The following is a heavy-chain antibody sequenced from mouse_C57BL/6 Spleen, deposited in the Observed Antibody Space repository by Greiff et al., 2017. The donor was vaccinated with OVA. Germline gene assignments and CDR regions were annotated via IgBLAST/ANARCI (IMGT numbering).Heavy chain of an antibody. CDR1: GFTFSDYG. Sequence: EVKLVESGGGLVKPGGSLKLSCAASGFTFSDYGMHWVRQAPEKGLEWVAYISSGSSTIYYADTVKGRFTISRDNAKNTLFLQMTSLRSEDTAMSYCARPGTLYYFDYWGQGTTLTVSS. V-gene: IGHV5-17*01. CDR3: ARPGTLYYFDY. J-gene: IGHJ2*01. D-gene: IGHD3-3*01. CDR2: ISSGSSTI.